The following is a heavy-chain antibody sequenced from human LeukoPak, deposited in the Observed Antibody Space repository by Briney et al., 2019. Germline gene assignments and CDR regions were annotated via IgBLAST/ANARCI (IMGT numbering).Heavy chain of an antibody. CDR3: ARDQYSSGWYPGY. CDR1: GFTFSSYG. Sequence: EGSLRLSCAASGFTFSSYGMHWVRQAPGKGLEWVAVIWYDGSNKYYADSVKGRFTISRDNSKNTLYLQMNSLRAEDTAVYYCARDQYSSGWYPGYWGQVTLVTVSS. V-gene: IGHV3-33*01. D-gene: IGHD6-19*01. J-gene: IGHJ4*02. CDR2: IWYDGSNK.